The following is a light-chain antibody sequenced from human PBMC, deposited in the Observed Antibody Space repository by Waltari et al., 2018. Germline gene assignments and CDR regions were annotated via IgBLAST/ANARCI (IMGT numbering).Light chain of an antibody. CDR3: SSYTSSSTLV. V-gene: IGLV2-14*03. J-gene: IGLJ3*02. Sequence: QSALTQPASVSGSPGQSITISCTGTSSDIGGYNYVSWYQQHPGKAPKLMIFDVSNRPSGFSKRFSASKSVNTASLTISGLQAEDEADYYCSSYTSSSTLVFGGGTKLTVL. CDR1: SSDIGGYNY. CDR2: DVS.